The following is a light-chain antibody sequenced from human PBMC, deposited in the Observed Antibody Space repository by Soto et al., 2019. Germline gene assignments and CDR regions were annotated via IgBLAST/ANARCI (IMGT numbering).Light chain of an antibody. CDR2: AAS. CDR3: QHYETYPLT. Sequence: DIQMTQSPSSLSASVGDRVTFTCRANQDISTSLAWFQQKQGKAPTYLIYAASSLQSGFPSRFSGSGSGTDFSLTISSLQPEDFATYYCQHYETYPLTFGGGTKVEIK. J-gene: IGKJ4*01. V-gene: IGKV1-16*01. CDR1: QDISTS.